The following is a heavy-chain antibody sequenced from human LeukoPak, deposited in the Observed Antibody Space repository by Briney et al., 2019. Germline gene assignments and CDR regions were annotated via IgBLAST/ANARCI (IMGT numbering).Heavy chain of an antibody. J-gene: IGHJ6*02. V-gene: IGHV4-31*03. D-gene: IGHD2-2*01. CDR1: GGSISSGGYY. Sequence: SETPSLTCTVSGGSISSGGYYWSWIRQHPGKGLEWIGYIYYSGSTYYNPSLKSRGIISVDTSKNQFSLKLSSVTAADTAVYYCARDRDIVVVPAAMHGMDVWGQGTTVTVSS. CDR3: ARDRDIVVVPAAMHGMDV. CDR2: IYYSGST.